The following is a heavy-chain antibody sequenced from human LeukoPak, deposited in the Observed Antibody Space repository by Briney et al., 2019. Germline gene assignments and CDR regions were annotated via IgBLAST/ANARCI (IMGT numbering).Heavy chain of an antibody. CDR2: IYTSGSS. CDR1: GGSISSGSYY. J-gene: IGHJ6*03. Sequence: SETLSLTCTVSGGSISSGSYYWSWIRQPAGKGLEWIGRIYTSGSSNYNPSLKSRVTISVDTSRNQFSLKLSSVTAADTAVYYCARVPSSKPGLRTYYYYMDVWGKGTTVTVSS. D-gene: IGHD2-8*01. CDR3: ARVPSSKPGLRTYYYYMDV. V-gene: IGHV4-61*02.